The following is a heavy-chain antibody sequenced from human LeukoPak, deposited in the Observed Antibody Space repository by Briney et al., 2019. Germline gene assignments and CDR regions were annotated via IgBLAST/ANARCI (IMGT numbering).Heavy chain of an antibody. CDR1: GFTFSDYY. V-gene: IGHV3-11*06. CDR2: ISSSSSYT. D-gene: IGHD4-17*01. CDR3: ARDLCGDYGSY. J-gene: IGHJ4*02. Sequence: GGSLRLSCAASGFTFSDYYMSWIRQAPGKGLEWVSYISSSSSYTNYADSVKGRFTISRDNAKNSLYLQMNSLRAEDTAVYYCARDLCGDYGSYWGQGTLVTVSS.